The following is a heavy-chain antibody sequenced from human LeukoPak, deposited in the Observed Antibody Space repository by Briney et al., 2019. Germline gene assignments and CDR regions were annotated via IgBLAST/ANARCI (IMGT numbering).Heavy chain of an antibody. J-gene: IGHJ4*02. D-gene: IGHD1-26*01. CDR2: IYYSGST. Sequence: SETLSLTCTVSGGSISSGGYYWSWIRQHPGKGLEWIGYIYYSGSTYYNPSLKSRVTISVDTSKNQFSLKLSSVTAADTAVYYCAGGEYSGPLDYWGQGTLVTVSS. CDR3: AGGEYSGPLDY. CDR1: GGSISSGGYY. V-gene: IGHV4-31*03.